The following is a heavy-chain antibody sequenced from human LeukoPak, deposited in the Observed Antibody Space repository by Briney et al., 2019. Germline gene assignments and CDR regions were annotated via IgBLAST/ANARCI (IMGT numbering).Heavy chain of an antibody. D-gene: IGHD3-3*01. CDR1: GGSISSYY. Sequence: PSGTLFLTCTVSGGSISSYYWSWIRQPPGKGLEWIGYIYYSGSSNYNPSLKSRVTLAVDTSKNQFSLKLSSVTAADTAVYYCARHSYYDHSGGRNWFDPWGQGTLVTVSS. CDR2: IYYSGSS. CDR3: ARHSYYDHSGGRNWFDP. V-gene: IGHV4-59*08. J-gene: IGHJ5*02.